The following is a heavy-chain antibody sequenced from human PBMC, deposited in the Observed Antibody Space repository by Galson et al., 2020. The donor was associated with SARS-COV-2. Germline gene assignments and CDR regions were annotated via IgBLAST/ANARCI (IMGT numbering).Heavy chain of an antibody. CDR2: FDPEDGET. CDR3: ATSSVHSTSFWINP. J-gene: IGHJ5*02. Sequence: ASVKVSCKVSGYTLTELSMHWVRQAPGKGLEWMGGFDPEDGETIYAQKFQGRVTMTEDTSTDTAYMELSSLRSEDTAVYYCATSSVHSTSFWINPWGQGTLVTVSS. CDR1: GYTLTELS. D-gene: IGHD6-6*01. V-gene: IGHV1-24*01.